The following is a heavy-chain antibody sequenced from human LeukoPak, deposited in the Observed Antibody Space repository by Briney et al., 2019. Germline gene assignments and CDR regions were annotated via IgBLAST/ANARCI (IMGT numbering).Heavy chain of an antibody. J-gene: IGHJ4*02. V-gene: IGHV4-39*07. CDR2: MYYSGST. D-gene: IGHD3-22*01. Sequence: SETLSLTCTVSGGSISSSSHYWGWIRQPPGKGLEWIGSMYYSGSTYYNPSLKSRVTISVDTSKNQFSLKLSSVTAADTAVYYCALGSSGYYDYWGQGTLVTVSS. CDR3: ALGSSGYYDY. CDR1: GGSISSSSHY.